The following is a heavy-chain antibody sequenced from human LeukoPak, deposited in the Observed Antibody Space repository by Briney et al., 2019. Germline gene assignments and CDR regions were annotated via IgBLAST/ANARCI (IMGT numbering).Heavy chain of an antibody. CDR2: ISVYSGNT. J-gene: IGHJ5*02. CDR1: GYTFTSYG. V-gene: IGHV1-18*01. Sequence: ASVKVSCKASGYTFTSYGISWVRQAPGQGLEWMGWISVYSGNTTCAQNVQGRVTMTTDTSTSTAYMELRSLRFDDTAVYYCARGSLFGRVGWFDPWGQGTLVTVSS. CDR3: ARGSLFGRVGWFDP. D-gene: IGHD3-3*01.